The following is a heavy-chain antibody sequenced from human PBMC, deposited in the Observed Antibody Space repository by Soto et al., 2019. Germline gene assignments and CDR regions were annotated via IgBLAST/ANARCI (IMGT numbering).Heavy chain of an antibody. CDR2: ISGSGGST. CDR1: GFTFSSYA. V-gene: IGHV3-23*01. D-gene: IGHD1-20*01. CDR3: AKATNNWDYPYGMDV. Sequence: EVQLLESGGGLVQPGGSLRLSCAASGFTFSSYAMSWVRQAPGKGLEWVSAISGSGGSTYYAGSVKGRFTISRDNSKNTLYLQMSSLSAEDTAVFYCAKATNNWDYPYGMDVWGQGTTVTVSS. J-gene: IGHJ6*02.